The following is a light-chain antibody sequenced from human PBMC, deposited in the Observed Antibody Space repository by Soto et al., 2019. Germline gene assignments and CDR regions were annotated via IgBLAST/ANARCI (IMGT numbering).Light chain of an antibody. Sequence: QSALTQPASVSGSPGQSITISCTGTSSDIGAYNYVSWYQQRPGKAPKLMIYDVSDRPSGVSNRFSGSKSGNTASLTISGLQAEDEADYYCSSFTTSDTLVIFGGGTKLTVL. V-gene: IGLV2-14*01. J-gene: IGLJ2*01. CDR3: SSFTTSDTLVI. CDR1: SSDIGAYNY. CDR2: DVS.